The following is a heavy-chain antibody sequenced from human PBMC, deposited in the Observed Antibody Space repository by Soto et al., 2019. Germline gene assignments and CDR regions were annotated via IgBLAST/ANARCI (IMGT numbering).Heavy chain of an antibody. V-gene: IGHV3-23*01. CDR3: AKARLGVVGATRFDY. J-gene: IGHJ4*02. Sequence: EVQLLESGGGLAQPGGSLRLSCAASGFTFSSYAMSWVRQAPGKGLEWVSAISGSGGSTYYADSVKGRFTISRDNSKNTLYLQMNSLRAEDTAVYYCAKARLGVVGATRFDYWGQGTLVTVSS. CDR1: GFTFSSYA. CDR2: ISGSGGST. D-gene: IGHD1-26*01.